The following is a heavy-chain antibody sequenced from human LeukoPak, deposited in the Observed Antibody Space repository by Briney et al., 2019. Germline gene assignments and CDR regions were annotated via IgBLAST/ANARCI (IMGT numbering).Heavy chain of an antibody. CDR3: ARAAYYYDSSGYYASYYFDY. CDR2: IYYSGST. D-gene: IGHD3-22*01. V-gene: IGHV4-61*01. Sequence: SETLSLTCTVSGGSVSSGSYYWSWIRQPPGKGLEWIGYIYYSGSTNYNPSLKSRVTISVDTSKHQFSLKLSSVTAADTAVYYCARAAYYYDSSGYYASYYFDYWGQGTLVTVSS. J-gene: IGHJ4*02. CDR1: GGSVSSGSYY.